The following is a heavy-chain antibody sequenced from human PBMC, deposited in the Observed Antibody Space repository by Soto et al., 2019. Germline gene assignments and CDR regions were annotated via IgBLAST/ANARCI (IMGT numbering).Heavy chain of an antibody. J-gene: IGHJ3*02. CDR1: GYTFTSYG. Sequence: QVPLVQSGAEVKKPGASVKVSCKASGYTFTSYGISWVRQAPGQGLEWMGWISAYNGNTNYAQKLQGRVTMTTDTSTSTAYMELRSLRSDDTAVYYCAREKHYYDSSGYYPKAYDAFDIWGQGTMVTVSS. CDR2: ISAYNGNT. CDR3: AREKHYYDSSGYYPKAYDAFDI. D-gene: IGHD3-22*01. V-gene: IGHV1-18*01.